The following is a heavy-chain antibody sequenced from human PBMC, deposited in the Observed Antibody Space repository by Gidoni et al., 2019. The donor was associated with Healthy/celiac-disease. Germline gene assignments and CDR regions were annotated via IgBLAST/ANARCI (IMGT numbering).Heavy chain of an antibody. D-gene: IGHD3-10*01. J-gene: IGHJ4*02. CDR3: AKEHGSGSYHY. V-gene: IGHV3-23*01. Sequence: FDTGRFTISRDNSKNTLYLQMNSLRAEDTAVYYCAKEHGSGSYHYWGQGTLVTVSS.